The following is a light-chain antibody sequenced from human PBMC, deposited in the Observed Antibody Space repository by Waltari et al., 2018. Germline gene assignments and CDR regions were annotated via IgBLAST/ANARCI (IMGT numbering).Light chain of an antibody. CDR3: QNYHIRKA. CDR2: EPS. V-gene: IGKV1-5*03. Sequence: DIQMTQSPPTLSASVGDRVTLTCRASLNIFGRLAWYQQKPGTPPKLLIYEPSNLESGVPSRFSGSGSGTDFTLVIDSLQPDDFATYYCQNYHIRKAFGQGTNVEIK. CDR1: LNIFGR. J-gene: IGKJ2*01.